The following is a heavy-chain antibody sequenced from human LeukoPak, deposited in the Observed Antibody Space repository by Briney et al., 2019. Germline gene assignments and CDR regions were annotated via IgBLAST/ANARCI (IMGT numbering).Heavy chain of an antibody. V-gene: IGHV1-18*01. Sequence: GASVKVSCKASGYTFTSYGISWVRQAPGQGLEWMGWISAYNGNTNYAQKLQGRVTMTTDTSTSTAYMELRSLRSDDTAVYYCARGNVDIPSYYYYMDVWGKGTTVTISS. D-gene: IGHD5-12*01. J-gene: IGHJ6*03. CDR2: ISAYNGNT. CDR3: ARGNVDIPSYYYYMDV. CDR1: GYTFTSYG.